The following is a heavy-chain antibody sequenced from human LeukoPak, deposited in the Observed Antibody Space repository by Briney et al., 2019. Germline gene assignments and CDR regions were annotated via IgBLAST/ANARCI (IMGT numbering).Heavy chain of an antibody. Sequence: GGSLRLSCAASGFTFSSYWMHWVRQAPGKGLVWVSRINTDGSSTSYADSVKGRFTIPRDNAKNTLYLQMNSLRAEDTAVYYCAKDPGSDDFWSGYWFSYWFDPWGQGTLVTVSS. V-gene: IGHV3-74*01. CDR3: AKDPGSDDFWSGYWFSYWFDP. CDR1: GFTFSSYW. CDR2: INTDGSST. J-gene: IGHJ5*02. D-gene: IGHD3-3*01.